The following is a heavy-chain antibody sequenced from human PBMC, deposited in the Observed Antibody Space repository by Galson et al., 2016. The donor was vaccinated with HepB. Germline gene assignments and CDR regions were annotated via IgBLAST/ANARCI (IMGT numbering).Heavy chain of an antibody. CDR2: ISWNSDNI. CDR3: AKSSALDY. V-gene: IGHV3-9*01. Sequence: SLRLSCAASGFAFDEYAMHWVRQAPGKGLEWVSGISWNSDNIGYADSVKGRFTISRDNAKNSLYLQMNSLRAEDTALYYCAKSSALDYWGQGTLVTVSS. J-gene: IGHJ4*02. CDR1: GFAFDEYA.